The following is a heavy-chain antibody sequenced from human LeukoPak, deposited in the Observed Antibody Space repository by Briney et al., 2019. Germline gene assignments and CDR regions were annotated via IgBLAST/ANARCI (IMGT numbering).Heavy chain of an antibody. D-gene: IGHD3-3*01. CDR1: GFTFSSHA. CDR3: ARPDPPLILEWPAPCFDY. CDR2: ISGSGGST. J-gene: IGHJ4*02. Sequence: GGSLRLSCAASGFTFSSHAMSWVRPPPGEGLEWVSAISGSGGSTYHAAPVKGRFTISRVHSKTTPNLQLSSPRAHDRAVYYCARPDPPLILEWPAPCFDYWGQGTLVTVSS. V-gene: IGHV3-23*01.